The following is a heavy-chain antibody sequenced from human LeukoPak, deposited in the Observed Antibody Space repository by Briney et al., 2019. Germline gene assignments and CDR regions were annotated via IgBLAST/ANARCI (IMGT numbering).Heavy chain of an antibody. CDR2: ISWNSGSA. J-gene: IGHJ4*02. CDR1: GFTFDDYS. CDR3: AKDRTYSAYAALDY. Sequence: GRSLRLSCAASGFTFDDYSMHWVRQAPGKGLEWVSGISWNSGSAGYADSVKGRFTISRDSAKNSLYLQMNSLRTGDTALYYCAKDRTYSAYAALDYWGQGTLVTVSS. D-gene: IGHD5-12*01. V-gene: IGHV3-9*01.